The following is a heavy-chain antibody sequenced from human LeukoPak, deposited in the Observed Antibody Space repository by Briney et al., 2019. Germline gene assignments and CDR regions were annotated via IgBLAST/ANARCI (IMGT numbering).Heavy chain of an antibody. CDR2: IFYSGST. CDR1: GDSNSNFY. Sequence: SETLSLTCTVSGDSNSNFYWSWVRQPPGKGLEWIGYIFYSGSTNYNPSLKSRVTISVDTSKNQFSLKLSSVTAADTAVYYCARTTVNNWFDPWGQGTLVTVSS. D-gene: IGHD4-17*01. J-gene: IGHJ5*02. CDR3: ARTTVNNWFDP. V-gene: IGHV4-59*01.